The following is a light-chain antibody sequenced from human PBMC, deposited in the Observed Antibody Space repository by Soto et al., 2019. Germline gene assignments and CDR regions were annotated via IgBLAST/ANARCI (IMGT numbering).Light chain of an antibody. J-gene: IGKJ5*01. CDR2: AAS. CDR3: QQSFRTLVT. Sequence: DIQMTQSPSSLSASVGDRVTITCRASQSISTYLNWYLQKPGKAPKLLIYAASSLQSGVPSRFSGSGSGTDFTLTINNLQPDDFATYYCQQSFRTLVTFGQGTRLEIK. V-gene: IGKV1-39*01. CDR1: QSISTY.